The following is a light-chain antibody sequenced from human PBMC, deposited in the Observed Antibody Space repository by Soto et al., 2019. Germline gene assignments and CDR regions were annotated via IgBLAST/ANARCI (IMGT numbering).Light chain of an antibody. V-gene: IGLV2-14*01. CDR2: EVS. CDR1: SSDVGGYNY. Sequence: QSVLTQPASVSLSPGQSITISCTGTSSDVGGYNYVSWYQQHPGKAPKLMIYEVSNRPSGVSNRFSGSKSGNTASLTISGLQAEDEADYYCSSNTSSSTLVFGGGTKLTV. CDR3: SSNTSSSTLV. J-gene: IGLJ2*01.